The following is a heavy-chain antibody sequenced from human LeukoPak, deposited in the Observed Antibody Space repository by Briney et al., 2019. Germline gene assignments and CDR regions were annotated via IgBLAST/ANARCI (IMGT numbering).Heavy chain of an antibody. CDR2: IYYSGST. CDR3: ARDDSSGYYYTFDY. D-gene: IGHD3-22*01. Sequence: RSETLSLTCAVSGASITSYYWTWIRQPPGKGLEWIGYIYYSGSTNYKPSLKSRVTISVDTSKNQFSLKLSSVTAADTAVYYCARDDSSGYYYTFDYWGQGTLVTVSS. J-gene: IGHJ4*02. CDR1: GASITSYY. V-gene: IGHV4-59*12.